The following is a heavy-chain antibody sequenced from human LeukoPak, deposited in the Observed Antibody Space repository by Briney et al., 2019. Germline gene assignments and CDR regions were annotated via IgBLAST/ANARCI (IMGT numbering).Heavy chain of an antibody. D-gene: IGHD3-10*01. V-gene: IGHV1-2*02. CDR2: INPNSGGT. J-gene: IGHJ3*02. CDR1: GYTFTGYY. CDR3: AIRGNYYGSGSYAFDI. Sequence: ASVEVSCKASGYTFTGYYMHWVRQAPGQGLEWMGWINPNSGGTNYAQKFQGRVTMTRDTSISTAYMELSRLRSDDTAVYYCAIRGNYYGSGSYAFDIWGQGTMVTVSS.